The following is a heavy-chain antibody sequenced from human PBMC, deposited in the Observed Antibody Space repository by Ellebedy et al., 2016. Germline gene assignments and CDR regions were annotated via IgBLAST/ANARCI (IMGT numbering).Heavy chain of an antibody. Sequence: GESLKISCAASGFTFSSYGMHWVRQAPGKGLEWVAVIWYDGSNKYYADSVKGRFTISRDNSKNTLYLQMNSLRAEDTAVYYCARDLLAPSPLYCTNGVCYGSSAGMGVWGQGTTVTVSS. J-gene: IGHJ6*02. CDR1: GFTFSSYG. CDR3: ARDLLAPSPLYCTNGVCYGSSAGMGV. D-gene: IGHD2-8*01. V-gene: IGHV3-33*01. CDR2: IWYDGSNK.